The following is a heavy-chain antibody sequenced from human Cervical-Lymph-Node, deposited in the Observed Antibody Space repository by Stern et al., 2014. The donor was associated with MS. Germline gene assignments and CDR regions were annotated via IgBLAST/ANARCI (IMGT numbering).Heavy chain of an antibody. CDR3: ASGAHGMDV. D-gene: IGHD3-10*01. V-gene: IGHV1-69*01. CDR1: GDTLSSHT. Sequence: VQLLESGAEVKKVGSSVKVSCKASGDTLSSHTISWVRQAPGQGLEWMGGIITIFDAPNYAQKFQGRVRITSDETTNTAHMELSSLRSEDTAVYYCASGAHGMDVWGQGTAVTVSS. J-gene: IGHJ6*02. CDR2: IITIFDAP.